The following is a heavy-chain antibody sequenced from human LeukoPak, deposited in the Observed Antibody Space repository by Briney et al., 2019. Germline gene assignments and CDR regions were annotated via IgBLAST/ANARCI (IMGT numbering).Heavy chain of an antibody. J-gene: IGHJ4*02. CDR3: ARLIYGSGSYPLYDY. V-gene: IGHV4-39*01. Sequence: WLRQPPGKRLEWIGSIYYSGSTYYNPSLKSRVTISVDTSKYQFSLKLSSVTAADTAVYYCARLIYGSGSYPLYDYWGQGTLVTVSS. D-gene: IGHD3-10*01. CDR2: IYYSGST.